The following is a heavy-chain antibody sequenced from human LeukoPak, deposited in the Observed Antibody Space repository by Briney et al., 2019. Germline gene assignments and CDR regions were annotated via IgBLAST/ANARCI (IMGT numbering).Heavy chain of an antibody. J-gene: IGHJ5*02. CDR3: ARARYCSSTSCYWWFDP. Sequence: GGSLRLSCAASGFTVSSNYMSWVRQAPGKGLEWVSVIYSGGSTYYADSVKGRFTISRDNSKNTLYLQMNSLRAEDTAVYYCARARYCSSTSCYWWFDPWGQGTLVTVSS. CDR2: IYSGGST. CDR1: GFTVSSNY. D-gene: IGHD2-2*01. V-gene: IGHV3-53*01.